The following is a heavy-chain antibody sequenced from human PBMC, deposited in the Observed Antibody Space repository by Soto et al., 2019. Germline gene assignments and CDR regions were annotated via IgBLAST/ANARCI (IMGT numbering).Heavy chain of an antibody. CDR3: AREWEIAAAGNRNWFDP. CDR2: IWYDGSNK. D-gene: IGHD6-13*01. Sequence: PGGSLTLSCAASGFTFSSYGMHWVRQAPGKGLEWVAVIWYDGSNKYYADSVKGRFTISRDNSKNTLYLQMNSLRAEDTAVYYCAREWEIAAAGNRNWFDPWGQGTLVTVSS. CDR1: GFTFSSYG. J-gene: IGHJ5*02. V-gene: IGHV3-33*01.